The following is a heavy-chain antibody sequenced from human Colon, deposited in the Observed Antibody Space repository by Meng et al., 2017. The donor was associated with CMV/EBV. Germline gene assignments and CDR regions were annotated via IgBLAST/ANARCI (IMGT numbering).Heavy chain of an antibody. CDR3: ASSHFDFWSNYAHPRGWALDV. CDR2: MYYSGST. J-gene: IGHJ6*02. V-gene: IGHV4-39*07. CDR1: GVSISSSSYY. Sequence: GSLRLSCTVSGVSISSSSYYWGWIRQPPGKGLEWIGNMYYSGSTYYNPSLKGRVTISIETSKNQFSLNLSSVTAADTAVYYCASSHFDFWSNYAHPRGWALDVWGQGTTVTVSS. D-gene: IGHD3-3*01.